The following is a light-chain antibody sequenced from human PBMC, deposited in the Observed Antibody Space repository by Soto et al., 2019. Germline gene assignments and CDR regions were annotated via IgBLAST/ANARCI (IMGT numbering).Light chain of an antibody. V-gene: IGLV2-23*02. Sequence: QSVLTQPASVSGSPGQSITISCTGTSSDVGSYNLVSWYQHHPGKVPKLMIYEVNKRPSGVSNRFSGSKSGNTASLTISGLQAEDEADYYCCSYAGTSYVFGTGPKVTVL. CDR1: SSDVGSYNL. J-gene: IGLJ1*01. CDR2: EVN. CDR3: CSYAGTSYV.